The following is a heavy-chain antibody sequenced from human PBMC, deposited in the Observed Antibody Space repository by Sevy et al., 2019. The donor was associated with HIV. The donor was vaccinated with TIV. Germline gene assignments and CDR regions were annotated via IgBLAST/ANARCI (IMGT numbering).Heavy chain of an antibody. CDR3: ARVRYNYGSYYFDY. CDR1: TFTFSDYY. J-gene: IGHJ4*02. CDR2: ISSGGTIT. Sequence: GGCLRLSCVVSTFTFSDYYMIWIRQAPGKGLEWISHISSGGTITSHADSVKGRFTISRDNAKNSLYLQMNSLRAEDTAVYYCARVRYNYGSYYFDYWGQGTLVTVSS. V-gene: IGHV3-11*01. D-gene: IGHD5-18*01.